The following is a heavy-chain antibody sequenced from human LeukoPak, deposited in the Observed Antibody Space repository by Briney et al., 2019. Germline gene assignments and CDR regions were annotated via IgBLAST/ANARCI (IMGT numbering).Heavy chain of an antibody. CDR2: ISGSGGNT. J-gene: IGHJ4*02. CDR3: AKGRATVVVTAIPN. V-gene: IGHV3-23*01. Sequence: PGGSLRLSCAASGFTFSSYAMSWVRQAPGKGLEWVSGISGSGGNTYNADSVKGRFTISRDNSKNTLYLQMNSLRAEDTAVYYRAKGRATVVVTAIPNWGQGTLVTVSS. D-gene: IGHD2-21*02. CDR1: GFTFSSYA.